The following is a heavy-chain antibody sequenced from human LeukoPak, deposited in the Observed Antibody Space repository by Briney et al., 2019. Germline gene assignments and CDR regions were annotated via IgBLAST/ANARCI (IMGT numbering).Heavy chain of an antibody. V-gene: IGHV1-2*02. CDR2: INPNSGGT. D-gene: IGHD1-1*01. Sequence: ASVKVSCKASGYTFTVYYMHWVRQAPGQGLEGMGWINPNSGGTNYAQKFQGRVTMTRDTSISTAYMELSRLRSDDTAVYYCARRRGTTGTTFDYWGQGTLVTVSS. J-gene: IGHJ4*02. CDR1: GYTFTVYY. CDR3: ARRRGTTGTTFDY.